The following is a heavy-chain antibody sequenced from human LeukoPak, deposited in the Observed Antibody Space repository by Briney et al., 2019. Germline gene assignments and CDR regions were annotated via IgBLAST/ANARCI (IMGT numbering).Heavy chain of an antibody. J-gene: IGHJ4*02. D-gene: IGHD3-9*01. V-gene: IGHV3-74*01. Sequence: PGGSLRLSCAASGFTFSSYRMHWVRQAPGKGLVWVSRINSDGSSTTYADSVKGRFTISRDNAKNSLYLQMNSLRAEDTAVYYCAKDYYDILTGPFDYWGQGTLVTVSS. CDR3: AKDYYDILTGPFDY. CDR2: INSDGSST. CDR1: GFTFSSYR.